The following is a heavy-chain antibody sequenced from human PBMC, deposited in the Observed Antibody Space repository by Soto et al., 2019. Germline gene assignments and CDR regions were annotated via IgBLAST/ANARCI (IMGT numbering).Heavy chain of an antibody. CDR3: ATTPDCYGSGSYSYYFDY. CDR2: IRTSRSNK. J-gene: IGHJ4*02. V-gene: IGHV3-21*04. Sequence: SLRLSCAASRFTFSYYAMHWIRQAPGKGLEWISVIRTSRSNKYYADSVKGRFTISRDNAKNSLYLQMNSLRAEDTAVYYCATTPDCYGSGSYSYYFDYWGQGTLVTVSS. CDR1: RFTFSYYA. D-gene: IGHD3-10*01.